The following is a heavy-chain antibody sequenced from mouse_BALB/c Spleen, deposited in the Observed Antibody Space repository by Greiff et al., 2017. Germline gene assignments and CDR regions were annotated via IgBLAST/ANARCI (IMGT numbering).Heavy chain of an antibody. J-gene: IGHJ4*01. CDR2: IYPGDGDT. Sequence: QVQLQQSGAELARPGASVKLSCKASGYTFTSYWMQWVKQRPGQGLEWIGAIYPGDGDTRYTQKFKGKATLTADKSSSTAYMQLSSLASEDSAVYYCARGTLYDYPYYYAMDYWGQGTSVTVSS. CDR3: ARGTLYDYPYYYAMDY. V-gene: IGHV1-87*01. CDR1: GYTFTSYW. D-gene: IGHD2-4*01.